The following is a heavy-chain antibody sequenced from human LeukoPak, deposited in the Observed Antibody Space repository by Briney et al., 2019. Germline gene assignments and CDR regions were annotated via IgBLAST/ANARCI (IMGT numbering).Heavy chain of an antibody. CDR2: IYYSDYT. CDR3: ARSFYDSDALVKPYAFDY. V-gene: IGHV4-59*11. CDR1: GGSISSHY. J-gene: IGHJ4*02. Sequence: PSETLSFTCTLSGGSISSHYWSWIRQSPGRGLEWMGYIYYSDYTDYNPSLGGRVTISVDTSKKQFSLTLTSVTVADTAVYYCARSFYDSDALVKPYAFDYWGQGILVTVSS. D-gene: IGHD2/OR15-2a*01.